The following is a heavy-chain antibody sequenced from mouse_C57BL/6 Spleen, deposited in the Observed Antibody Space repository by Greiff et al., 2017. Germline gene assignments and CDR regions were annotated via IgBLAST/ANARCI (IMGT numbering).Heavy chain of an antibody. D-gene: IGHD1-1*02. V-gene: IGHV1-54*01. CDR1: GYAFTNYL. CDR3: ARFSGGTGAMDY. Sequence: QVQLQQSGAELVRPGTSVKVSCKASGYAFTNYLIEWVKQRPGQGLEWIGVINPGSGGTNYNEKFKGKATLTADKSSSTAYMQLSSLTSEDSSVYFCARFSGGTGAMDYWGQGTSVTVSS. J-gene: IGHJ4*01. CDR2: INPGSGGT.